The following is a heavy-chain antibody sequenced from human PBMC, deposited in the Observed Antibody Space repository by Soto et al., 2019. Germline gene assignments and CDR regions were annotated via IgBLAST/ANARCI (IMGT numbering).Heavy chain of an antibody. Sequence: GGSLRLSCAASGFTFSSYNMNWVRQAPGRGLEWVSHISSSSSNIYYADSVKARFTVSRDNAKNSLFLQMISLRADDTAVYYCARDAECSGGSCYAFDIWGQGTMVTVSS. CDR3: ARDAECSGGSCYAFDI. V-gene: IGHV3-48*01. J-gene: IGHJ3*02. D-gene: IGHD2-15*01. CDR1: GFTFSSYN. CDR2: ISSSSSNI.